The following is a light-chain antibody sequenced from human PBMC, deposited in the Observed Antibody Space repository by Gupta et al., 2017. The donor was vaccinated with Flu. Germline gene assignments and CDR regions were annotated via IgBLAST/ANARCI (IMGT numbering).Light chain of an antibody. V-gene: IGKV1-5*03. CDR2: KAS. CDR3: QQYNSLGGT. Sequence: DIQMTQSPSTLSASVGDRVTITCRASQSISSWLAWYQQKPGKAPKLLIYKASSLESGVPSRFSGSGSGTEFTLTISSLQPDDFATYYCQQYNSLGGTFGQGTKVEIK. J-gene: IGKJ1*01. CDR1: QSISSW.